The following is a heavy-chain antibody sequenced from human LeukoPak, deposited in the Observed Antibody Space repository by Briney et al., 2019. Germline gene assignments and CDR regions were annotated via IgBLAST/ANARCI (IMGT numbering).Heavy chain of an antibody. D-gene: IGHD7-27*01. CDR3: AKDGGLWVSAHWGDS. CDR2: ITTGDGNT. V-gene: IGHV3-23*01. J-gene: IGHJ4*02. Sequence: GGSLRLSCTASGFTFSSYTMTWVRQAPGKGLKWVSTITTGDGNTYYADSVKGRFTVSRDDSKNTLYLQMNSLRAEDAAVYYCAKDGGLWVSAHWGDSWGRGTLVTVSS. CDR1: GFTFSSYT.